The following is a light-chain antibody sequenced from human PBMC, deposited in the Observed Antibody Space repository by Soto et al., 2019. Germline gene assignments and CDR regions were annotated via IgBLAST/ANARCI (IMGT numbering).Light chain of an antibody. Sequence: QSALTQPASVSGSPGQSITLSCTGTSSDFGGYTYVSWYQQHPGKAPKLMIFDATSRPSGVSNRFSGSKSDNTASLTIAGLQAEDEADYYCSSYTSTSTYVFGTGTKLTVL. CDR3: SSYTSTSTYV. J-gene: IGLJ1*01. CDR1: SSDFGGYTY. CDR2: DAT. V-gene: IGLV2-14*03.